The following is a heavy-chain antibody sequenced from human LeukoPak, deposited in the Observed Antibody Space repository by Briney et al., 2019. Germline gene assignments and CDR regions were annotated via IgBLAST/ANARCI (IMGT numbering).Heavy chain of an antibody. CDR1: GFTFSSYS. Sequence: GGSLRLSCAASGFTFSSYSTNWVRQAPGKGLEWVSSISSSSSYIYYADSVKGRFTISRDNAKNSLYLQMNSLRAEDTAVYYCARASIPLFDYWGQGTLVTVSS. V-gene: IGHV3-21*01. CDR2: ISSSSSYI. J-gene: IGHJ4*02. CDR3: ARASIPLFDY.